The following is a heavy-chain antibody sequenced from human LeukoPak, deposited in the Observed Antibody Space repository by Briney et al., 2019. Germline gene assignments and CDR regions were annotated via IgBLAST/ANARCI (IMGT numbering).Heavy chain of an antibody. J-gene: IGHJ6*03. D-gene: IGHD1-14*01. CDR2: IYYSETT. CDR3: ARFPGGAEYRHYYYMDV. Sequence: SETLSLTCTVSGGSISSYYWSWIRQPPGKGLEWIGYIYYSETTNYNPSFKSRVTISVDTSKNQFSLKLNSVTAADTAVHYCARFPGGAEYRHYYYMDVWGKGTTVTVSS. V-gene: IGHV4-59*01. CDR1: GGSISSYY.